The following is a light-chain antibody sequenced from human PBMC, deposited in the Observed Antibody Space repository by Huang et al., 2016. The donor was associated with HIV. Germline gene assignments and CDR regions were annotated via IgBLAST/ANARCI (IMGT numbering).Light chain of an antibody. J-gene: IGKJ3*01. Sequence: EIVMTQSPATLSVSPGERATLSCRASQSVSSNLAWYQQKPGQAPRLLIYGASTRATGIPARFSGSGSGTEFTLTISSLQSEDFPVYYCQQNNNWPPLFTFGPGTKVDIK. CDR1: QSVSSN. CDR3: QQNNNWPPLFT. V-gene: IGKV3-15*01. CDR2: GAS.